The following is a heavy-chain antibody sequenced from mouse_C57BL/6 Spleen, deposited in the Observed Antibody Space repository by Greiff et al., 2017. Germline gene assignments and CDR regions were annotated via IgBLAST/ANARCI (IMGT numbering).Heavy chain of an antibody. V-gene: IGHV1-7*01. Sequence: QVHVKQSGAELAKPGASVKLSCKASGYTFTSYWMHWVKQRPGQGLEWIGYINPSSGYTKYNQKFKDKATLTADKSSSTAYMQLSSLTYEDSAVYYCARGRQPDYAMDDWGQGTSVTGSS. J-gene: IGHJ4*01. CDR1: GYTFTSYW. CDR2: INPSSGYT. CDR3: ARGRQPDYAMDD. D-gene: IGHD3-2*01.